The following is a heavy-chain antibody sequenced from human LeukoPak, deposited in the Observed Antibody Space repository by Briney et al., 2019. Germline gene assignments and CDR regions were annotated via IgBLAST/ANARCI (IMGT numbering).Heavy chain of an antibody. CDR2: ISYDGSNK. CDR1: GFTFSSYA. V-gene: IGHV3-30-3*01. CDR3: ARDYGSGSYYIRKNWFDP. J-gene: IGHJ5*02. Sequence: PGGSLRLSCAASGFTFSSYAIHWVRQAPGKGLEWVAVISYDGSNKYYADSVKGRFTISRDNSKNTLYLQMNSLRAEDTAVYYCARDYGSGSYYIRKNWFDPWGQGTLVTVSS. D-gene: IGHD3-10*01.